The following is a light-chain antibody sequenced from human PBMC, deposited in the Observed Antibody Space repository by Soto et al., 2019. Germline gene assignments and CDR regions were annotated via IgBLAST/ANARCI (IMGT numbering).Light chain of an antibody. CDR2: GAS. CDR1: QSVSSN. V-gene: IGKV3-15*01. J-gene: IGKJ5*01. Sequence: EIVMTQSPATLSVSPGERATLSCRASQSVSSNLAWYHQKPGQVPRILIYGASTRATGIPARFSGSGSWTEFTLTISILQSKDFEVYYCQQYKNWPHNFGQGTRLEIK. CDR3: QQYKNWPHN.